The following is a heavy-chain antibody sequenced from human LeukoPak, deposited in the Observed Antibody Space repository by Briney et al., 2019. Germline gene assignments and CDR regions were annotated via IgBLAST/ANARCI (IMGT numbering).Heavy chain of an antibody. Sequence: GSLRLSCAASGFTFSTYTMNWVRQAPGKGLEWVSLITGSGGSTHYADSVKGRFTLFRDTSKSTLYLHMNSLRAEDTAVYYCAKGHSGNYSPLDNWGQGTLVTVSS. CDR3: AKGHSGNYSPLDN. CDR2: ITGSGGST. D-gene: IGHD1-26*01. CDR1: GFTFSTYT. J-gene: IGHJ4*02. V-gene: IGHV3-23*01.